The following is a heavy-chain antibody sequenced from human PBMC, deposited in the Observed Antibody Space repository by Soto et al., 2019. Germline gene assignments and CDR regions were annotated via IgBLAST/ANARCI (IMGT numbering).Heavy chain of an antibody. CDR2: INHSGST. D-gene: IGHD2-15*01. J-gene: IGHJ4*02. V-gene: IGHV4-34*01. CDR3: ARDRRYCSGGSCYSKLDY. Sequence: SETLSLTCAVYGGSFSGYYWSWIRQPPGKGLEWIGEINHSGSTNYNPSLKSRVTISVDTPKNQFSLKLSSVTAADTAVYYCARDRRYCSGGSCYSKLDYWGQGTLVTVSS. CDR1: GGSFSGYY.